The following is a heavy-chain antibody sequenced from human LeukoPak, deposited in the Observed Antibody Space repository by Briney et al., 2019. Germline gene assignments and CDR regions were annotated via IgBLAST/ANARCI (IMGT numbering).Heavy chain of an antibody. CDR3: ARGGYSYGTFDY. J-gene: IGHJ4*02. CDR2: INHSGST. Sequence: ASETLSLTCAVYGGSFSGYYWSSIRQPPGKGLEWLGEINHSGSTNYNPSLKSRVTISVDTSKNQFSLKLSSVTAADTAVYYCARGGYSYGTFDYWGQGTLVTVSS. V-gene: IGHV4-34*01. CDR1: GGSFSGYY. D-gene: IGHD5-18*01.